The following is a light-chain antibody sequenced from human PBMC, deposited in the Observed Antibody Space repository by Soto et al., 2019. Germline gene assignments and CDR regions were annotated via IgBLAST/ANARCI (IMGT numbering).Light chain of an antibody. CDR2: AAS. CDR3: QHYGSSPPIT. J-gene: IGKJ5*01. Sequence: ENVMTQSPATLSVFPGERATLSCRASQSISNNLAWLQQKPGQAPRLLIYAASTRATGVPARFSGGGSGTDFTLTIRRLEPEDFAVYYCQHYGSSPPITFGQGTRLEIK. V-gene: IGKV3-20*01. CDR1: QSISNN.